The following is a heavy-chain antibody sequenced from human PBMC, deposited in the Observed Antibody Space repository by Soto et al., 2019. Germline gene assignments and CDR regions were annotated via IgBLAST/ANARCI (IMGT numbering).Heavy chain of an antibody. D-gene: IGHD3-3*01. Sequence: GESLKISCKGSGYSFTSYWIGWVRQMPGKGLEWMGIIYPGDSYTNYSPSFQGHVTISADKSISTAYLQWSSLKASDTAMYYCTIFGVADDAFDIWGQGTMVTVSS. J-gene: IGHJ3*02. CDR1: GYSFTSYW. CDR2: IYPGDSYT. CDR3: TIFGVADDAFDI. V-gene: IGHV5-51*01.